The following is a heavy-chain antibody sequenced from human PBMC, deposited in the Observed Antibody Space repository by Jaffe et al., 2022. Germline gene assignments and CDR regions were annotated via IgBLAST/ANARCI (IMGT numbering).Heavy chain of an antibody. D-gene: IGHD2-15*01. CDR3: ARRVRYCRGGSCYFRGDAFHI. V-gene: IGHV5-51*03. J-gene: IGHJ3*02. CDR1: GYSFTSYW. CDR2: IHPGDSDT. Sequence: EVQLVQSGAEVKKPGESLKISCKGSGYSFTSYWIGWVRQMPGKGLEWMGIIHPGDSDTRYSPSFQGQVTISADKSITTAYLQWSSLKASDTAMYYCARRVRYCRGGSCYFRGDAFHIWGQGTMVTVSS.